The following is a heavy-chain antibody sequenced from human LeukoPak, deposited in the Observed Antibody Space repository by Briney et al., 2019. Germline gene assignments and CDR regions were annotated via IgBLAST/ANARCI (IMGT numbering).Heavy chain of an antibody. D-gene: IGHD1-26*01. V-gene: IGHV1-18*04. CDR1: GYTFTGYY. J-gene: IGHJ4*02. Sequence: GASVKVSCKASGYTFTGYYMHWVRQAPGQGLEWMGWISAYNGNTNYAQKLQGRVTMTTDTSTSTAYMELRSLRSDDTAVYYCARVLSGSYSEDYWGQGTLVTVSS. CDR3: ARVLSGSYSEDY. CDR2: ISAYNGNT.